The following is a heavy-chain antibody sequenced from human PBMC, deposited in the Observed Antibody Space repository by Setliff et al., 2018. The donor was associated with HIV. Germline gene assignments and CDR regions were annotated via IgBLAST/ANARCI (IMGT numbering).Heavy chain of an antibody. J-gene: IGHJ4*02. CDR2: IKGDGSKT. CDR1: GFTFGSYW. CDR3: ASARTPTGGTSTSFDY. D-gene: IGHD1-1*01. V-gene: IGHV3-7*01. Sequence: GGSLRLSCAASGFTFGSYWMSWVRQAPGQGLEYVAHIKGDGSKTKYVDSVRGRFTISRDNSKNTLYLQLNGLRPDDTGVYYCASARTPTGGTSTSFDYWGQGTQVTVSS.